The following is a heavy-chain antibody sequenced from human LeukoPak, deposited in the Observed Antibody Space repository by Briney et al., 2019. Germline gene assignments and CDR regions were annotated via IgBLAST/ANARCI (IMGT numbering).Heavy chain of an antibody. CDR1: GYTFTSYG. J-gene: IGHJ3*02. CDR2: INPNSGGT. Sequence: GASVKVSCKASGYTFTSYGISWVRQAPGQGLEWMGWINPNSGGTNYAQKFQGRVTMTRDTSISTAYMELSRLRSDDTAVYYCARADSSSPKGVEVAFDIWGQGTMVTVSS. V-gene: IGHV1-2*02. D-gene: IGHD6-6*01. CDR3: ARADSSSPKGVEVAFDI.